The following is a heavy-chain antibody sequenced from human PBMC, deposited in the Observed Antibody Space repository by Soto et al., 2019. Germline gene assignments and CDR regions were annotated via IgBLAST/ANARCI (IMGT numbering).Heavy chain of an antibody. J-gene: IGHJ4*02. CDR1: GGSISSGDW. D-gene: IGHD1-26*01. Sequence: QVQLQESGPGLVKPSGTLSLTCAVSGGSISSGDWWSWVRQPPGKGLEWIGEVYHSGSTNYSPSLQSRLTISIDKSNNQFSLRLTSVTAADTAVYYCARMGSPMPTGRLDSWGQGTLVTVSA. CDR2: VYHSGST. CDR3: ARMGSPMPTGRLDS. V-gene: IGHV4-4*02.